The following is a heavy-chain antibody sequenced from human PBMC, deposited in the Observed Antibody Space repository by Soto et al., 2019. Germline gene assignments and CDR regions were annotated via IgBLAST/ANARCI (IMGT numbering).Heavy chain of an antibody. Sequence: QVQLVQSGAEVKKPGASVKVSCKASGYTFTGYYMHWVRQAPGQGLEWMGWINPNSGGTNYAQKFQGRVTMSRDTSISTAYMELSRLRSDDTAVYYCARGGISGTHRAPNFDYWGQGTLVTVSS. CDR1: GYTFTGYY. CDR2: INPNSGGT. D-gene: IGHD1-7*01. J-gene: IGHJ4*02. CDR3: ARGGISGTHRAPNFDY. V-gene: IGHV1-2*02.